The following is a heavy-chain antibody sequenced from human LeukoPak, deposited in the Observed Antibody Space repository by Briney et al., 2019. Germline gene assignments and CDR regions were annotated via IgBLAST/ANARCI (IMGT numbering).Heavy chain of an antibody. V-gene: IGHV3-48*01. CDR1: GFPFSTYG. J-gene: IGHJ4*02. D-gene: IGHD3-3*01. CDR2: INTGSTTI. Sequence: GGSLSLSCAASGFPFSTYGMNWVRQAPGKGLEWVSYINTGSTTIHHADSVKGRFTISRDNTRNSLFLQMNSLRVEDTAVYFCARVPDDPWSGYFFDCWGQGTLVTVSS. CDR3: ARVPDDPWSGYFFDC.